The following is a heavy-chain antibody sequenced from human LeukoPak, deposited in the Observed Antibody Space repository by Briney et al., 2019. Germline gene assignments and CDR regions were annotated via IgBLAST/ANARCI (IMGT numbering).Heavy chain of an antibody. J-gene: IGHJ2*01. V-gene: IGHV3-73*01. Sequence: QPGGSLKLSCAASGFTFSGSPVHWVRQPSGKGLEWVGRIRSRGNNYATAYAASVKGRFAISRDDSKNTAYLQMNSLKTEDTAVYSCTSLTYYYDNGGLLDWYFDLWGRGTLVTVSS. D-gene: IGHD3-22*01. CDR2: IRSRGNNYAT. CDR1: GFTFSGSP. CDR3: TSLTYYYDNGGLLDWYFDL.